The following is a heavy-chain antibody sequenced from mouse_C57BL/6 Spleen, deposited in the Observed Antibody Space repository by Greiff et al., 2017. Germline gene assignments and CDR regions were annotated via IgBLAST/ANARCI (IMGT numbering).Heavy chain of an antibody. CDR2: ISDGGSYT. CDR3: ARAPRLLRDFDV. J-gene: IGHJ1*03. V-gene: IGHV5-4*03. D-gene: IGHD2-3*01. Sequence: EVKLVESGGGLVKPGGSLKLSCASSGFTFSSYAMSWVRQTPEKRLEWVATISDGGSYTYYPDNVKGRFTISRDNAKNNLYLQMSHLKSEDTAMYYCARAPRLLRDFDVWGTGTTVTVSS. CDR1: GFTFSSYA.